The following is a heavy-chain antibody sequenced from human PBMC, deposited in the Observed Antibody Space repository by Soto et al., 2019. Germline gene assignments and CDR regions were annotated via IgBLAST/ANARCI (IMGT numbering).Heavy chain of an antibody. CDR2: ISHSGSST. Sequence: ELQVLESGGGLVQPGGSLRLSCAASGFTFSNYVMSWVRQAPGQGLEWVSSISHSGSSTYYADSVKGRFTISRDNSKNTLDLQMSTLRGEDTAVYYCAKVPTGEMGTVFQAFDIWGQGTMVTVSS. V-gene: IGHV3-23*01. J-gene: IGHJ3*02. CDR3: AKVPTGEMGTVFQAFDI. D-gene: IGHD1-1*01. CDR1: GFTFSNYV.